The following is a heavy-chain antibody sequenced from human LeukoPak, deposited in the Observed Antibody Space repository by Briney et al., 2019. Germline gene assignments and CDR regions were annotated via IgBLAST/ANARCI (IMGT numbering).Heavy chain of an antibody. V-gene: IGHV1-18*01. CDR3: ARVELRWSGELLFGKKNWFDP. CDR1: GYTFTSYG. Sequence: ASVKVSCKASGYTFTSYGISWVRQAPGQGLEWMGWISAYNGNTNYAQKLQGRVTMTTDTSTSTAYMELRSLRYDDTAVYYCARVELRWSGELLFGKKNWFDPWGQGTLVTVSS. CDR2: ISAYNGNT. D-gene: IGHD3-10*01. J-gene: IGHJ5*02.